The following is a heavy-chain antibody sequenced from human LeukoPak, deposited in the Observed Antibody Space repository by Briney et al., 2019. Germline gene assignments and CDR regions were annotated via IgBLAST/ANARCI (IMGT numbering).Heavy chain of an antibody. V-gene: IGHV4-34*01. CDR1: GGSFSGYY. J-gene: IGHJ4*02. CDR2: INHSGST. CDR3: ARGGGEAPPS. D-gene: IGHD2-21*01. Sequence: SSETLSLTCAVYGGSFSGYYWSWIRQPPGKGLEWIGEINHSGSTNYSPSLKSRVTISTDTSKNQFSLKLSSVTAADTAVYFCARGGGEAPPSWGQGNLVTVSS.